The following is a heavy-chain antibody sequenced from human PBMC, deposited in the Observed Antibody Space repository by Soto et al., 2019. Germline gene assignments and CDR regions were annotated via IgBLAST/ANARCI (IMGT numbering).Heavy chain of an antibody. CDR2: MNPNSGNT. Sequence: GASVKVSCKASGYNFASYDINWVRQATGQGPEWLGWMNPNSGNTGYAQKFRGRVTMTTDTSMSTAYMELRSLRSDDTAVYYCARGTFGGYYGSGQPFYYYMDVWGKGTTVTVS. CDR3: ARGTFGGYYGSGQPFYYYMDV. J-gene: IGHJ6*03. V-gene: IGHV1-8*01. CDR1: GYNFASYD. D-gene: IGHD3-10*01.